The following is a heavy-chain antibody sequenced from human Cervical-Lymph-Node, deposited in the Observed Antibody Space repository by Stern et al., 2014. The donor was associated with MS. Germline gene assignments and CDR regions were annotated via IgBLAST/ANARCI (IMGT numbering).Heavy chain of an antibody. V-gene: IGHV1-18*01. CDR2: IIAYNGNT. CDR1: GYNFTSYG. J-gene: IGHJ3*02. D-gene: IGHD2-15*01. Sequence: VQMVESGAEVKKPGASVKVSCKASGYNFTSYGISWVRQAPGQGLEWMGWIIAYNGNTNYAQKLHGRVTRTTDTSTSTAYMELRSLRSDDTAVYYCARGLLGSENAVDIWGQGTMVTVSS. CDR3: ARGLLGSENAVDI.